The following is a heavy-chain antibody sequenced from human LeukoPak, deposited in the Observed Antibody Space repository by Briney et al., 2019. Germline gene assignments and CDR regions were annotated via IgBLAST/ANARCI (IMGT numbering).Heavy chain of an antibody. CDR2: IYYSGST. Sequence: SGTLSLTCTVSGGSISSYYRSWIRQPPGKGLEWIGYIYYSGSTNYNPSLKSRVTISVDTSKNQFSLKLSSVTAADTAVYYCARHSPYSSGWPGGDAFDIWGQGTMVTVSS. J-gene: IGHJ3*02. D-gene: IGHD6-19*01. V-gene: IGHV4-59*08. CDR3: ARHSPYSSGWPGGDAFDI. CDR1: GGSISSYY.